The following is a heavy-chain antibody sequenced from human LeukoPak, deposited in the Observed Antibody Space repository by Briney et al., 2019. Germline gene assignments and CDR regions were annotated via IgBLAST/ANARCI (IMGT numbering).Heavy chain of an antibody. Sequence: GASVKVSCKASGYTFTSYGISWVRQAPGQGLEWMGWISAYNGNTNYAQKLQGRVTMTTDTSTSTAYMELRSLRSDDTAVYYCARAPHQDDTAMAQTRYSSSWYWWNRYYYYGMDVWGQGTTVTVSS. CDR3: ARAPHQDDTAMAQTRYSSSWYWWNRYYYYGMDV. CDR2: ISAYNGNT. J-gene: IGHJ6*02. V-gene: IGHV1-18*01. D-gene: IGHD6-13*01. CDR1: GYTFTSYG.